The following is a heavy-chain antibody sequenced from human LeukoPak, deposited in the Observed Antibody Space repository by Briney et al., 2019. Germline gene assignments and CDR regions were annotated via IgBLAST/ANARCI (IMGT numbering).Heavy chain of an antibody. CDR1: GFTFSSYA. CDR2: ISGSGGRT. Sequence: GGSLRLSCAASGFTFSSYAMSWVRQAPGQGLEWVSAISGSGGRTYYAHSLKGRFTISTDNSKNTLYLQMNSLRDEDTGGYDCAKGGDGLGSYPPNTVYWGQGTLVTVSS. D-gene: IGHD3-10*01. CDR3: AKGGDGLGSYPPNTVY. J-gene: IGHJ4*02. V-gene: IGHV3-23*01.